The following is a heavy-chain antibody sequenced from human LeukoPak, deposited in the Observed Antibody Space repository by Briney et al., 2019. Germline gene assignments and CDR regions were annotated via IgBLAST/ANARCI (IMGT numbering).Heavy chain of an antibody. V-gene: IGHV5-51*01. Sequence: GESLKISCKDSGYSFTTYGIGWVRQMAGKGLEWMGIIYPGDSDTRYSPSFQGQVTISADKSITTAYLQWSSLKASDTAMYYCASGSSGWYRYFDYWGQGTLVTVSS. CDR3: ASGSSGWYRYFDY. J-gene: IGHJ4*02. CDR2: IYPGDSDT. D-gene: IGHD6-19*01. CDR1: GYSFTTYG.